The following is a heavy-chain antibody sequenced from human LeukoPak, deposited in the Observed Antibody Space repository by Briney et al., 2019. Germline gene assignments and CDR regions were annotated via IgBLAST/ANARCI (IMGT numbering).Heavy chain of an antibody. V-gene: IGHV3-20*04. J-gene: IGHJ6*03. CDR3: ARGRSFYYYYMDV. CDR2: INWNGGST. CDR1: GFTFDDYG. Sequence: PGGSLRLSCAASGFTFDDYGMSWVRQAPGKGLEWVSGINWNGGSTGYADSVKGRFTISRDNAKNFLYLQMNSLRAEDTALYYCARGRSFYYYYMDVWGKGTTVTVSS.